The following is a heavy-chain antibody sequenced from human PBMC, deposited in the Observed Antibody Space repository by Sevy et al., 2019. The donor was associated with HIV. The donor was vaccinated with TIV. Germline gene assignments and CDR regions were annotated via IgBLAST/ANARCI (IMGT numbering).Heavy chain of an antibody. V-gene: IGHV3-30-3*01. J-gene: IGHJ4*02. Sequence: GGSLRLSCAASGFTFSSYAMHWVRQAPGKGLEGVAVISYDGSNKYYACSVKGRFTISRDNSKNTLYLQMNSLRAEDTAVYYCAGVRVAIHREYYFDSWGQGTLVTVSS. CDR1: GFTFSSYA. CDR3: AGVRVAIHREYYFDS. CDR2: ISYDGSNK. D-gene: IGHD5-18*01.